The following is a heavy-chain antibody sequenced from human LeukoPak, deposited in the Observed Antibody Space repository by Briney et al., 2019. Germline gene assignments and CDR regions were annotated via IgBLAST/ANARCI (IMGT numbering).Heavy chain of an antibody. CDR3: ARNPEISGGWPTPYYYYGMDV. J-gene: IGHJ6*02. D-gene: IGHD6-19*01. CDR1: GFTFSSYA. V-gene: IGHV3-30-3*01. CDR2: ISYDGSNK. Sequence: GGSLRLSCAASGFTFSSYAMSWVRQAPGKGLEWVAVISYDGSNKYYADSVKGRFTISRDNSKNTLYLQMNSLRAEDTAVYYCARNPEISGGWPTPYYYYGMDVWGQGTTVTVSS.